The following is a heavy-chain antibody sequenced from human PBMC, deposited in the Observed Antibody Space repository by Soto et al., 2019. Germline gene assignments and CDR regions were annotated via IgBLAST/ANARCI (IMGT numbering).Heavy chain of an antibody. Sequence: QVQLQESGPGLVKPSQTLSLTCSVSGDSIRGGGHYWNWIRQFPGKGLEWIGYVYHSGSTHYNPSLRGGLTISIDTSKNQFSVRLISVTAADTALYYCARDTGLGPTVWGYWGHGTQVTVSS. CDR3: ARDTGLGPTVWGY. J-gene: IGHJ4*03. CDR2: VYHSGST. D-gene: IGHD7-27*01. V-gene: IGHV4-31*03. CDR1: GDSIRGGGHY.